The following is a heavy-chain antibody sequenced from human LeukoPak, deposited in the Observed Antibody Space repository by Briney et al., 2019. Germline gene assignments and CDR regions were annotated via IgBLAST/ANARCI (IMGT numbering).Heavy chain of an antibody. Sequence: GASVKVSCKASGYTFTSYDINWVRQATGQGLEWMGWMNPNSGNTGYAQKFQGRVTMTRNTSISTAYMELSSLRSEDTAVYYCARGGSSGSYYYYYGMDVWGQGTTVTVSS. J-gene: IGHJ6*02. D-gene: IGHD1-26*01. CDR3: ARGGSSGSYYYYYGMDV. V-gene: IGHV1-8*01. CDR2: MNPNSGNT. CDR1: GYTFTSYD.